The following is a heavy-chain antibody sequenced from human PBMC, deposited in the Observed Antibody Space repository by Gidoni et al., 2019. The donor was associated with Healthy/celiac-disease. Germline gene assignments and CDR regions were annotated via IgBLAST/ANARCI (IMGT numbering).Heavy chain of an antibody. J-gene: IGHJ6*02. CDR2: ISYDGSSK. Sequence: QVQLVESGGGGVQPGRSLRLSCAASGFTFSSYAMHWVRQAPGKGLEWVAVISYDGSSKYYADSVKGRFTISRDNSKNTLYLQMNSLRAEDTAVYYCARGDYYYYGMDVWGQGTTVTVSS. V-gene: IGHV3-30-3*01. CDR3: ARGDYYYYGMDV. CDR1: GFTFSSYA.